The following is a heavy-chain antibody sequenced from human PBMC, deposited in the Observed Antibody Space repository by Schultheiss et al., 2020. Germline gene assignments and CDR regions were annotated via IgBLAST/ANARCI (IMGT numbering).Heavy chain of an antibody. V-gene: IGHV4-39*07. CDR1: GGSIRSGSYY. Sequence: GSLRLSCTVSGGSIRSGSYYWSWIRQPPGKGLEWIGEINHSGSTNYNPSLKSRVTISVDTSKNQFSLKLSSVTAADTAVYNCARRFGYYGSGSYSRPFDYWGQGTLVTVSS. CDR3: ARRFGYYGSGSYSRPFDY. J-gene: IGHJ4*02. CDR2: INHSGST. D-gene: IGHD3-10*01.